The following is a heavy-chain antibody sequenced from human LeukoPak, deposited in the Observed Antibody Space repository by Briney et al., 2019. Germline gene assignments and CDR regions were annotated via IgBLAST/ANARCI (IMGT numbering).Heavy chain of an antibody. V-gene: IGHV3-23*01. D-gene: IGHD5-12*01. CDR1: GFTFSGYS. CDR3: AKDPTGYSGYVPYYFDY. J-gene: IGHJ4*02. CDR2: LGRTGEYK. Sequence: GGSLRLSCAASGFTFSGYSMSWVRQAPGKGLEWVAGLGRTGEYKYYADSVKGRFTISRDNSKNTLYLQMNSLRAEDTAVYYCAKDPTGYSGYVPYYFDYWGQGTLVTVSS.